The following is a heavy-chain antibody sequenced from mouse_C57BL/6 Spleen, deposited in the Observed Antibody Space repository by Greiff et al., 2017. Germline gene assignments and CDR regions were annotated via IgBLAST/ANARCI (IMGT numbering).Heavy chain of an antibody. V-gene: IGHV1-62-2*01. Sequence: VQLQQSGAELVKPGASVKLSCKASGYTFTEYTIHWVKQRSGQGLEWIGWFYPGSGSIKYNEKFKDKATLTADKSSSTVYMELSRLTSEDSAVXFCARHEEKQEGFYDGYDVGAMDNWGQGASVTVSS. J-gene: IGHJ4*01. CDR1: GYTFTEYT. D-gene: IGHD2-2*01. CDR3: ARHEEKQEGFYDGYDVGAMDN. CDR2: FYPGSGSI.